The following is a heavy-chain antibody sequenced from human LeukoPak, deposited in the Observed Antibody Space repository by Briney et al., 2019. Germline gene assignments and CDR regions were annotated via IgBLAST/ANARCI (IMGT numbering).Heavy chain of an antibody. Sequence: GGSLRLSCAASGFSLRDYSMDWVRQAPGKGLEWVSSISSSSRYAFYVDSVKGRFTISRDNAKNSLYLQMNSLRVEDTAVYYCARGSGYDILTGYYTTFFDYWGQGTLVTVSS. J-gene: IGHJ4*02. CDR2: ISSSSRYA. V-gene: IGHV3-21*01. CDR3: ARGSGYDILTGYYTTFFDY. CDR1: GFSLRDYS. D-gene: IGHD3-9*01.